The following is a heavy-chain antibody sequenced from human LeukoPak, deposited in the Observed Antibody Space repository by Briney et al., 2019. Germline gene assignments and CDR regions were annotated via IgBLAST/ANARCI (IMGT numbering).Heavy chain of an antibody. V-gene: IGHV3-74*01. CDR3: VGTIASRGSEY. J-gene: IGHJ4*02. CDR2: LPPDELGI. D-gene: IGHD6-6*01. CDR1: GFTFTNYW. Sequence: GGSLRLSCAASGFTFTNYWMHWVRQAPGMGLVWVSRLPPDELGIIYADSVKGRFTVSRDNAKNTVYLEMNNLRVDDTAMYYCVGTIASRGSEYWGQGALVTVSS.